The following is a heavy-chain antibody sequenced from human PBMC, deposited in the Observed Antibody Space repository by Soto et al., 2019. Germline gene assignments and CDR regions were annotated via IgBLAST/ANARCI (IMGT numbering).Heavy chain of an antibody. CDR2: IKNKANSYTT. CDR3: ARVSLVGPSGGRYFDY. CDR1: GFTFSAHY. V-gene: IGHV3-72*01. J-gene: IGHJ4*02. D-gene: IGHD1-26*01. Sequence: EVQLVESGGGLVQPGGSLRLSCAASGFTFSAHYMDWVRQAPGKGLEWVGRIKNKANSYTTEYAASVEGRFTISREDSQNSLYLQMNSLKTEDTGGNYCARVSLVGPSGGRYFDYWGQGSQVAVSS.